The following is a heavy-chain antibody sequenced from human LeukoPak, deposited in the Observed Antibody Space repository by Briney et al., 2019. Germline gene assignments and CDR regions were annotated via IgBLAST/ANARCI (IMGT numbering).Heavy chain of an antibody. V-gene: IGHV4-59*01. D-gene: IGHD4-17*01. Sequence: SETLSLTCTVSGGSISGSYWSWIRQPPGKGLEWIAYMYNSGSTNYNPSLKSRVTISIDTSKNQFSLKLSSLTAADTAIYYCARGIESYGDYGYWGQGILVTVYS. J-gene: IGHJ4*02. CDR2: MYNSGST. CDR3: ARGIESYGDYGY. CDR1: GGSISGSY.